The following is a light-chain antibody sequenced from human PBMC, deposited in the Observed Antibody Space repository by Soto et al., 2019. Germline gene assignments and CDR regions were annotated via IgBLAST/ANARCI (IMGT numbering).Light chain of an antibody. Sequence: YELTQPLSVSVALGQTARITCGGNNIGTKNVYWYQQRPGQAPVLVIYRDRNRPSGIPERLSGSNSGNTATLTISGAQAGDEADYYCQVWDSTAVVFGGGTKVTVL. V-gene: IGLV3-9*01. J-gene: IGLJ2*01. CDR3: QVWDSTAVV. CDR1: NIGTKN. CDR2: RDR.